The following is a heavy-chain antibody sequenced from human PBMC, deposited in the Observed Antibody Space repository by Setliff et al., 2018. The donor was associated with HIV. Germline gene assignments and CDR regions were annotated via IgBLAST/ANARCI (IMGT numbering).Heavy chain of an antibody. Sequence: SETLSLTCAVSSASISNYHWSWIRLTPGKGLEWIGSIYTSGTTNYNPSLEGRITTSVDLSKNHFSLNLHSVTAADTAVYYCAIGDEYPGVFQSWGQGKVVTVSS. CDR3: AIGDEYPGVFQS. V-gene: IGHV4-4*09. J-gene: IGHJ5*02. D-gene: IGHD2-2*01. CDR1: SASISNYH. CDR2: IYTSGTT.